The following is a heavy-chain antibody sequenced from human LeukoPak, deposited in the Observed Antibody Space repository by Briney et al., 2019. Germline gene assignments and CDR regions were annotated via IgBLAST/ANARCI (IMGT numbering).Heavy chain of an antibody. Sequence: PGGSLRLSCAASGFTFSDYYMSWIRQAPGKGLEWVSYISSSGSTIYYADSVKGRFTISRDNAKNSLYLQMNSLRAEDTTVYYCARAADYYDSSGYYSFPDYWGQGTLVTVSS. CDR3: ARAADYYDSSGYYSFPDY. J-gene: IGHJ4*02. V-gene: IGHV3-11*01. CDR1: GFTFSDYY. CDR2: ISSSGSTI. D-gene: IGHD3-22*01.